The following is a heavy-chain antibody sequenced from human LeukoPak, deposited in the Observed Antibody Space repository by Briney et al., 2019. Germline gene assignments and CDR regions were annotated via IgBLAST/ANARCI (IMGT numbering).Heavy chain of an antibody. CDR1: GGSISSYY. Sequence: SETLSLTCTVSGGSISSYYWSWIRQPPGKGLEWIGYIYYSGTTNYNPSLKSRVTISVDTSKNQFSLKLTSVTAADTAVYYCARVSVSVDYWGQGTLVTVSS. CDR2: IYYSGTT. CDR3: ARVSVSVDY. J-gene: IGHJ4*02. V-gene: IGHV4-59*01.